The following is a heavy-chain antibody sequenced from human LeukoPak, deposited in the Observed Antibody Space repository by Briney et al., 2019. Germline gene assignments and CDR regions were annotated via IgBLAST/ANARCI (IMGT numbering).Heavy chain of an antibody. CDR2: IYVTGST. V-gene: IGHV4-59*08. D-gene: IGHD3-16*02. J-gene: IGHJ6*03. CDR3: ARHIGGGIEDMDV. Sequence: PSETLSLTCIVSGGSIGTYYWSWIRQSPGKGLEWIGYIYVTGSTRYNPYLQSRVTISVDTSRNQFSLKMSSVTAADTAVYYCARHIGGGIEDMDVWGTGTKVTVSS. CDR1: GGSIGTYY.